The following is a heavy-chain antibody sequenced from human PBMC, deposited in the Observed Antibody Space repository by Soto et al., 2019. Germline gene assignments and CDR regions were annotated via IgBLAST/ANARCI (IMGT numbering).Heavy chain of an antibody. Sequence: GVLRLSCAASGFTFSNYAMSWARRAPGQGLEWVSAISGNGGITYYTDSVKGRFTISRDNSKNTLDLLMNSLRAEDTAVYYCAKDSAIDYYVSFSLDHWGQGTLVTVSS. J-gene: IGHJ4*02. D-gene: IGHD3-22*01. CDR1: GFTFSNYA. V-gene: IGHV3-23*01. CDR2: ISGNGGIT. CDR3: AKDSAIDYYVSFSLDH.